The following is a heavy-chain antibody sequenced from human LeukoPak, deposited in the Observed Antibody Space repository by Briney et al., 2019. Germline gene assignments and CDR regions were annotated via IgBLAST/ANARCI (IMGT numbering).Heavy chain of an antibody. J-gene: IGHJ3*02. CDR2: INWNGGRT. V-gene: IGHV3-20*04. D-gene: IGHD6-19*01. Sequence: PGGSLRLSCAASGFTFDDYDMSWVRQAPGKGLEWVSGINWNGGRTGYADSVKGRFTISRDNARNSLYLQMNSLRAEDTALYYCARIAKAGTGDGFDIWGQGTMVTVSS. CDR3: ARIAKAGTGDGFDI. CDR1: GFTFDDYD.